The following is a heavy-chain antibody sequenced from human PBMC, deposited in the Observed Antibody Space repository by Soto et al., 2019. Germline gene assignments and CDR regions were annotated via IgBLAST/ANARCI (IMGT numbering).Heavy chain of an antibody. CDR2: INAGYGNT. D-gene: IGHD7-27*01. Sequence: GASVKVPCKGSGYTFSSYAMHWVRQAPGQRLEWMGWINAGYGNTKSSQKFQDRVTISRDTSASTAYMELTSLRSEDTAVYYCARDTGDGTFDFWGQGTLVTVSS. V-gene: IGHV1-3*01. J-gene: IGHJ4*02. CDR3: ARDTGDGTFDF. CDR1: GYTFSSYA.